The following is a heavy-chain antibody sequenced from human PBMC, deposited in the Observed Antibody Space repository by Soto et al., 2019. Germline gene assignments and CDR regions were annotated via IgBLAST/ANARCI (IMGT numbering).Heavy chain of an antibody. V-gene: IGHV3-53*01. J-gene: IGHJ6*02. CDR1: GVTVSTNY. Sequence: PGGSLGLSCAASGVTVSTNYMTWVRQAPGKGLEWVSVIHSDGYTYYADSVKGRFTISRDNSKNTLFLQLNSLRAEDTAVYYCAREAGSSRYYYGLDVWGQGTTVPVSS. D-gene: IGHD6-6*01. CDR3: AREAGSSRYYYGLDV. CDR2: IHSDGYT.